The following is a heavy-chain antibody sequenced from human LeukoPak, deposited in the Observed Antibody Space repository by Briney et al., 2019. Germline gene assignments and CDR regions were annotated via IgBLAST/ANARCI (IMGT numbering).Heavy chain of an antibody. V-gene: IGHV3-7*01. CDR3: ARVEVGATWAFDY. CDR1: GFTFSDYW. J-gene: IGHJ4*02. CDR2: IKQDGGER. Sequence: GGSLRLSCAASGFTFSDYWMSWVRQAPGRGLEWVASIKQDGGERYYVDSVEGRFSISRDNVKNSVFLQMNSLRAEDTAVYYCARVEVGATWAFDYWGQGTLVTVSS. D-gene: IGHD1-26*01.